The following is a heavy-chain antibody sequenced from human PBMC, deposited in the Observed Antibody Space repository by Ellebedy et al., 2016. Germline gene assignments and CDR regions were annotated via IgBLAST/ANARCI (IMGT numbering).Heavy chain of an antibody. CDR3: AREPYAGANYFDY. D-gene: IGHD4-23*01. CDR2: IYRGGST. J-gene: IGHJ4*02. Sequence: GGSLRLPCAASGLIVSSNYMHWVRQAPGKGLEWVSVIYRGGSTYYADSVKGRFTISRHNSMDTLYLQMNSLRGEDTAVYYCAREPYAGANYFDYWGQGTLVTVSS. CDR1: GLIVSSNY. V-gene: IGHV3-53*04.